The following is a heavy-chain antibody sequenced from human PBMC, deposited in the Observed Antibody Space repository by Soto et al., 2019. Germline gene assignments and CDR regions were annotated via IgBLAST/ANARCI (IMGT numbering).Heavy chain of an antibody. D-gene: IGHD2-15*01. CDR2: IYYSGST. V-gene: IGHV4-61*01. CDR3: AREGYYSRLDY. Sequence: QVQLQESGPGLVKPSETLSLTCTVSGGSVSSGSSYWSWIRQPPGKGLEWIGYIYYSGSTNYNPSHKGRVTISVDTSKNQISLKLSSVTAADTAVYYCAREGYYSRLDYWGQGTLVTVSS. J-gene: IGHJ4*02. CDR1: GGSVSSGSSY.